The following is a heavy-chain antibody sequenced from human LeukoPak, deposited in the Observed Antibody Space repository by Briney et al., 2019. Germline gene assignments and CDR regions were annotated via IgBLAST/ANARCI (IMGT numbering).Heavy chain of an antibody. CDR2: IYYSGST. J-gene: IGHJ5*02. CDR1: GGSISSGGYY. CDR3: ARAIPALTGLGWFDP. Sequence: SETLSLTCTVSGGSISSGGYYWSWIRQHPGTGLEWIGYIYYSGSTYYNPSLKSRVTISVDTSKNQFSLKLSSVTAADTAVYYCARAIPALTGLGWFDPWGQGTLVTVSS. V-gene: IGHV4-31*03. D-gene: IGHD2-2*01.